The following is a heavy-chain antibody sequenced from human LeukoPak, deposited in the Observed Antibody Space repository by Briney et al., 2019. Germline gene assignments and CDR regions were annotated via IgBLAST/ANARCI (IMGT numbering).Heavy chain of an antibody. V-gene: IGHV4-38-2*02. CDR1: GYSISSGYY. D-gene: IGHD3-10*01. Sequence: SSETLSLTCTVSGYSISSGYYWGWIRQPPGKGLGWIGSIYHSGSTYYNPSLKSRVTISVDTSKNQFSLKLSSVTAADTAVYYCASARLGFGEFPSWGQGTLVTVSS. CDR2: IYHSGST. CDR3: ASARLGFGEFPS. J-gene: IGHJ4*02.